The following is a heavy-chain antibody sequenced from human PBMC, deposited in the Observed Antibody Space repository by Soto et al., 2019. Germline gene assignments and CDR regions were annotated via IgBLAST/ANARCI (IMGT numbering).Heavy chain of an antibody. J-gene: IGHJ4*02. V-gene: IGHV3-30*03. CDR2: ISNDGSDK. CDR1: GFTFSKYG. CDR3: ASCRNHRWGLVDN. Sequence: GGSLRLSCAASGFTFSKYGMHWVRQAPGKGLEWVAVISNDGSDKYYADSVKGRFTISRDNAGNTVFLQMNSLRPEDTAAYYYASCRNHRWGLVDNWGQGTLVTVSS. D-gene: IGHD3-16*01.